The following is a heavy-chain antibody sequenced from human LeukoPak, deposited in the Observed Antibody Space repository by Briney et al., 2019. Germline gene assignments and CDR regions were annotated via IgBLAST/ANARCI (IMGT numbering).Heavy chain of an antibody. Sequence: GRSLRLSCAASGFTFSDYYMSWIRQAPGKGLEWVSYISSSGSTIYYADSVKGRFTISRDNAKNSLYLQMNSLRAEDTAVYYCARATTVTRQDYWGQGTLVTVSS. CDR2: ISSSGSTI. CDR1: GFTFSDYY. D-gene: IGHD4-11*01. CDR3: ARATTVTRQDY. V-gene: IGHV3-11*04. J-gene: IGHJ4*02.